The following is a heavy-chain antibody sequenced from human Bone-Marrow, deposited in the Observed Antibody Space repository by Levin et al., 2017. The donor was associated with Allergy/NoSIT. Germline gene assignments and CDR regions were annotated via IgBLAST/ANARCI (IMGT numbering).Heavy chain of an antibody. D-gene: IGHD6-13*01. CDR3: ARRAAALDAFDI. CDR2: IKSDGTTT. Sequence: AGGSLRLSCAASEFSFSSYWMHWVRQAPGKGLEWVSRIKSDGTTTSYADSVKGRYTIARDNAKNTLYLQMNSLKVEDTAVYFCARRAAALDAFDIWGQGTMVTVSS. V-gene: IGHV3-74*01. J-gene: IGHJ3*02. CDR1: EFSFSSYW.